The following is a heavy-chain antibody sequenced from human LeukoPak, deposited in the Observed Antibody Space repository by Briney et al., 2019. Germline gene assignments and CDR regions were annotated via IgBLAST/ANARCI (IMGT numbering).Heavy chain of an antibody. J-gene: IGHJ6*04. Sequence: ASVKISCKVSGYTFTSYYMHWVRQAPGQGLEWMGIINPSGGSTSYAQKFQGRVTMTRDTSTSTVYMELSSLRSEDTAVYYCAREGLLLWFGELLDYYYGMDVWGKGTTVTVSS. CDR3: AREGLLLWFGELLDYYYGMDV. CDR1: GYTFTSYY. V-gene: IGHV1-46*01. CDR2: INPSGGST. D-gene: IGHD3-10*01.